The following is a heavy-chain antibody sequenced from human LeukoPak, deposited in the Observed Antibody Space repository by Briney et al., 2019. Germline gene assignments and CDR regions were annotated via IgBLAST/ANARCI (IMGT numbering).Heavy chain of an antibody. CDR3: AREHYSGNYYVFDY. Sequence: PGGSLRLSCAASGFTFTDYAIHWVRQAPGKGLEGVAVISYDGDHKYYPDSVKGRFTISRDNSKNTVYLQMNSLRVEDTAVYFCAREHYSGNYYVFDYWGQGTLVTVSS. CDR2: ISYDGDHK. J-gene: IGHJ4*02. CDR1: GFTFTDYA. D-gene: IGHD1-26*01. V-gene: IGHV3-30-3*01.